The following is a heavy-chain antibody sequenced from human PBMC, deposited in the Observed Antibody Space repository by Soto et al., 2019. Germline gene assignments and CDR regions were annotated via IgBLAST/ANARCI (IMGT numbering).Heavy chain of an antibody. CDR3: ARGIVSYYYYGMDV. J-gene: IGHJ6*02. Sequence: QVQLVESGGGVVQPGRSLRLSCAASGFTFSSYGMHWVRQAPGKGLEWVAVIWYDGSNKYYADSVKGRFTISRDNSKNTLYLQMNSLRAEDTAVYYCARGIVSYYYYGMDVWGQGTTVTVSS. CDR2: IWYDGSNK. CDR1: GFTFSSYG. V-gene: IGHV3-33*01. D-gene: IGHD3-16*02.